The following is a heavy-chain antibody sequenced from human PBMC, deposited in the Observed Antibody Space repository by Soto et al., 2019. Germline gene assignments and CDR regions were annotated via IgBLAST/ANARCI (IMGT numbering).Heavy chain of an antibody. Sequence: ASVKVSCKASGGTFSSYAISWVRQAPGQGLEWMGGIIPIFGTANYAQKFQGRVTITADESTSTAYMELSSLRSEDTAVYYCARRRRSGQSGGYYYYGMDVWGQGTTVTAP. J-gene: IGHJ6*02. V-gene: IGHV1-69*13. CDR1: GGTFSSYA. D-gene: IGHD6-19*01. CDR3: ARRRRSGQSGGYYYYGMDV. CDR2: IIPIFGTA.